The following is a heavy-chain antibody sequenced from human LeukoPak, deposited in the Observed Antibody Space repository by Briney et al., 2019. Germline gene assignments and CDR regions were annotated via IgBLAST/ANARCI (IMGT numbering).Heavy chain of an antibody. J-gene: IGHJ5*02. CDR2: ISGSGDSDST. D-gene: IGHD6-19*01. V-gene: IGHV3-23*01. Sequence: QTGGSLRLSCAASGLTFSSYAMSWVRQAPGKGLEWVSGISGSGDSDSTYYADSVKGRFTISRDNSRNTLYLQMSSLRAEDTAVYYCAKADSSGWYESNWFDPWGQGTLVTVSS. CDR3: AKADSSGWYESNWFDP. CDR1: GLTFSSYA.